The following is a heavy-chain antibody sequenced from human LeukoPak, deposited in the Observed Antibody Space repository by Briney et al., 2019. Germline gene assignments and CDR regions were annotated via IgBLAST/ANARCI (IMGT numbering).Heavy chain of an antibody. CDR2: ISYDGNNQ. J-gene: IGHJ4*02. V-gene: IGHV3-30*18. CDR3: AKGVLPWGSYFDY. Sequence: GGSLRLSCAASGFTFSSYGMHWVRQAPGKGLEWVAVISYDGNNQYYADSVKGRFTISRDNSKNTLYLQMNSLRAEDTAVYYCAKGVLPWGSYFDYWGQGTLVTVSS. D-gene: IGHD3-16*01. CDR1: GFTFSSYG.